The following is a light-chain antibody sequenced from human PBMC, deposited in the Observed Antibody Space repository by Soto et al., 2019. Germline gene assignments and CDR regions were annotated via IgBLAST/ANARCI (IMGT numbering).Light chain of an antibody. J-gene: IGKJ4*01. Sequence: EIVMTQSPATLSVSPGEGATLSCRATQGIGNTLAWYQQKPGQTPRLLIYRTSIRATGVPARFSGSASGTEFTLTITSLQSEDFAIYYCHHYANRPPTFGGGTKVDIK. CDR3: HHYANRPPT. CDR2: RTS. CDR1: QGIGNT. V-gene: IGKV3-15*01.